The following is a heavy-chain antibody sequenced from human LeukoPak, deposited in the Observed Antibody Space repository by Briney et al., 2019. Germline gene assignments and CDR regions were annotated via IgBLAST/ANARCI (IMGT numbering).Heavy chain of an antibody. CDR3: ARHRPNWYFDL. CDR1: GFTFRNYT. V-gene: IGHV3-48*04. J-gene: IGHJ2*01. CDR2: ISSRSSTI. D-gene: IGHD6-6*01. Sequence: PGGSLRLSCAASGFTFRNYTMTWVRQAPGKGLQWVSSISSRSSTIYYADSVKGRFTISRDNAEKSLYLQMNSLRAEDTAVYYCARHRPNWYFDLWGRGTLVTVSS.